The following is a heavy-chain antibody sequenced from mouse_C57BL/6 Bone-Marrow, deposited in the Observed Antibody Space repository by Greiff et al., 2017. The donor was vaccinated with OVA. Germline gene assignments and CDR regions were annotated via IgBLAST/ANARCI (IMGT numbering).Heavy chain of an antibody. Sequence: QVHVKQSGAELARPGASVKLSCKASGYTFTSYGISWVKQRTGQGLEWIGEIYPRSGNTYYNEKFKGKATLTADKSSSTAYMELRSLTSEDSAVYFCARCRSNYVFYYYAMDYWGQGTSVTVSS. CDR1: GYTFTSYG. CDR3: ARCRSNYVFYYYAMDY. CDR2: IYPRSGNT. V-gene: IGHV1-81*01. D-gene: IGHD2-5*01. J-gene: IGHJ4*01.